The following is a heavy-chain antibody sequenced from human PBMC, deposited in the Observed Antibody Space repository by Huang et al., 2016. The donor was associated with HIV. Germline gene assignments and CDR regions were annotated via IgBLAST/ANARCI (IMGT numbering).Heavy chain of an antibody. V-gene: IGHV1-3*01. CDR1: GFNFLTYA. Sequence: QVQLVQSGAEVEKPGASVNLSCKASGFNFLTYALHWVRQAPGQRLEWMGWIKGEGLKKYSQKCQGRVASTRDRSASTVYVDFKSLTYEDTAVYYCARDKEAGTPFFDPWGQGTLVTVSS. CDR3: ARDKEAGTPFFDP. J-gene: IGHJ5*02. D-gene: IGHD6-19*01. CDR2: IKGEGLK.